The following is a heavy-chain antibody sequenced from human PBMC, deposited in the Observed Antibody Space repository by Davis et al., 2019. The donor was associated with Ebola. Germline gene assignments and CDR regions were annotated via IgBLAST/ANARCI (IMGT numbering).Heavy chain of an antibody. CDR2: ISGSGGST. J-gene: IGHJ6*02. D-gene: IGHD6-13*01. Sequence: GESLKISCAASGFTFSSYAMSWVRQAPGKGLEWVSTISGSGGSTYYPGSVKGRFTISRENAKNSLYLQMNSLRAGDTAVYYCARGGGVNSSSWYFDGMDVWGQGTTVTVSS. CDR1: GFTFSSYA. CDR3: ARGGGVNSSSWYFDGMDV. V-gene: IGHV3-23*01.